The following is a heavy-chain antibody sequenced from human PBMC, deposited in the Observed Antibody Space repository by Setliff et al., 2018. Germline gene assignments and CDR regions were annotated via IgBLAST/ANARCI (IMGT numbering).Heavy chain of an antibody. CDR2: IYYSGLT. CDR3: ARGLEGEDYFYYMDV. Sequence: LSLTCTVSDGSSSSHYWSWIRQPPGKGLEWIGYIYYSGLTNYDPSLKSRVTMSVDKSKNQFSLKLTSVTAADTAVYYCARGLEGEDYFYYMDVWGKGTTVTVSS. CDR1: DGSSSSHY. J-gene: IGHJ6*03. D-gene: IGHD2-21*01. V-gene: IGHV4-59*11.